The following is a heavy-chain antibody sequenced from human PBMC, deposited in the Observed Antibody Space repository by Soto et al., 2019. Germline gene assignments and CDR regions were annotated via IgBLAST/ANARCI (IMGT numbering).Heavy chain of an antibody. D-gene: IGHD6-6*01. V-gene: IGHV3-23*01. CDR3: AKDGIAARRPGWFDP. J-gene: IGHJ5*02. CDR2: ISGSGGST. CDR1: GFTFSSYA. Sequence: GGSLRLSCAASGFTFSSYAMSWVRQAPGKGLEWVSAISGSGGSTYYADSVKGRFTISRDNSKNTLYLQMNSLRAEDTAVYYCAKDGIAARRPGWFDPWGQGTLVTVSS.